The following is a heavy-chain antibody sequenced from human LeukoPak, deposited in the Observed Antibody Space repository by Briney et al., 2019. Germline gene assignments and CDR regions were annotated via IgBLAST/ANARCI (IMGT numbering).Heavy chain of an antibody. CDR2: ISGSGGST. CDR3: AKEQLGYCSGGSCSDAFDI. J-gene: IGHJ3*02. Sequence: HPGGSLRLSCAASGFTFSSYGMSWVRQAPGKGLEWVSAISGSGGSTYYADSVKGRFTISRDNSKNTLYLQMNSLRAEDTAVYYCAKEQLGYCSGGSCSDAFDIWGQGTMVTVSS. V-gene: IGHV3-23*01. CDR1: GFTFSSYG. D-gene: IGHD2-15*01.